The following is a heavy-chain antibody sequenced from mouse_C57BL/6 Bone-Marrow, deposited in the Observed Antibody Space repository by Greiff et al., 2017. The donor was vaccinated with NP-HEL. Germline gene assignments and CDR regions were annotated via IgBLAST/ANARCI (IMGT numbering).Heavy chain of an antibody. CDR2: IHPSSGST. Sequence: QVQLQQPGAELVKPGASVKLSCKASGYTFTSYWMHWVKQRPGQGLEWIGMIHPSSGSTNYNEKFKSKATLTVDKSSSTAYMQLSSLTSEDSAVYYCARDSGASFSAYAYWGQGTLVTVSA. V-gene: IGHV1-64*01. CDR1: GYTFTSYW. J-gene: IGHJ3*01. D-gene: IGHD5-1*01. CDR3: ARDSGASFSAYAY.